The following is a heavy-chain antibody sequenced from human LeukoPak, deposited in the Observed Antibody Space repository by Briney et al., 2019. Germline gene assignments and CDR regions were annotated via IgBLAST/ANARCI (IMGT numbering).Heavy chain of an antibody. Sequence: GGSLRLSCAASGFTFSSYSMNWVRQAPGKGLEWVSSISSSSSYIYYADSVKGRFTISRDNAKDSLYLQMNSLRAEDTAVYYCASKLIAVAGRDYWGQGTLVTVSS. CDR1: GFTFSSYS. CDR2: ISSSSSYI. D-gene: IGHD6-19*01. J-gene: IGHJ4*02. CDR3: ASKLIAVAGRDY. V-gene: IGHV3-21*03.